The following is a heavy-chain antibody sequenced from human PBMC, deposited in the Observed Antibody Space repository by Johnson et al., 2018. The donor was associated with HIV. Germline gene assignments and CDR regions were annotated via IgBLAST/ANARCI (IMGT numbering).Heavy chain of an antibody. CDR3: VRPAAAGRDDAFDI. CDR1: GFTFSDYY. D-gene: IGHD6-13*01. J-gene: IGHJ3*02. Sequence: QVQLVESGGGLVKPGGSLRLSCAASGFTFSDYYMGWIRQTPGKGLEWISYISSRGIPIYYADSVKGRFTISRDNSKNTLYLQMNSLRAEDTAVYYCVRPAAAGRDDAFDIWGQGTMVTVSS. CDR2: ISSRGIPI. V-gene: IGHV3-11*04.